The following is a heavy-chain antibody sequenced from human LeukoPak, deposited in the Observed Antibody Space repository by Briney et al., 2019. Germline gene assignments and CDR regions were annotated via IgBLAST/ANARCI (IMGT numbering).Heavy chain of an antibody. CDR2: IYSGGST. CDR1: GFTVSSNY. CDR3: AGRSSGYYNWFDP. D-gene: IGHD3-22*01. J-gene: IGHJ5*02. Sequence: GGSLRLSCAASGFTVSSNYMSWVRQAPGKGLEWVSVIYSGGSTYYADSVKGRFTISRDNSKNTLYLQMNSLRAEDTAVYYCAGRSSGYYNWFDPWGQGTLVTVSS. V-gene: IGHV3-66*01.